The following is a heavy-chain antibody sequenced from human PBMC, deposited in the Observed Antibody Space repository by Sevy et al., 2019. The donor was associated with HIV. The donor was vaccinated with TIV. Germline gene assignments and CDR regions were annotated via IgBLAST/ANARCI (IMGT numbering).Heavy chain of an antibody. CDR3: ARDPRMYGDYLLAYFDY. Sequence: GGSLRLSCAASGFTPSTYGMHWVRQAPGKGLEWVAVIGYDGSNKYYADSVKGRFNISRDNSKNTLFLQMDSLRAEDTAVYYGARDPRMYGDYLLAYFDYWGQGTLVTVSS. CDR2: IGYDGSNK. D-gene: IGHD2-8*01. CDR1: GFTPSTYG. J-gene: IGHJ4*02. V-gene: IGHV3-33*01.